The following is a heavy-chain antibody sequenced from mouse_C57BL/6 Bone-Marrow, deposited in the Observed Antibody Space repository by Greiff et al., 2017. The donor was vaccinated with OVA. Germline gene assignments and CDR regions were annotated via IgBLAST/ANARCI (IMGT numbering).Heavy chain of an antibody. CDR3: ARWGTAVVDYWAIDD. J-gene: IGHJ1*03. CDR1: GYSFTSYW. D-gene: IGHD1-1*01. V-gene: IGHV1-59*01. Sequence: VQLQQSGAELVRPGPSVKLSCTASGYSFTSYWLHWVKQRPGHGLEWIGVIDPSDSNTNYNQQFKGKATLTVDTTSSTAYMQLSSPTYEDSAFYYCARWGTAVVDYWAIDDWGKGTTVTVSS. CDR2: IDPSDSNT.